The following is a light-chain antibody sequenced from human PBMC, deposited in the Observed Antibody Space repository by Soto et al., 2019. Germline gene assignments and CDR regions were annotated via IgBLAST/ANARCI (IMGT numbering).Light chain of an antibody. CDR3: SSYVGTTNLI. J-gene: IGLJ2*01. CDR1: STDFGSYDL. Sequence: QSALTQPASVSGSPGQSITISCTGASTDFGSYDLVSWYQHHPGKAPKLMIYEVNKRHSGFSSRCSGSKSGNTASLTISGLQGEDEADYYCSSYVGTTNLIFGGGTKLAVL. CDR2: EVN. V-gene: IGLV2-23*02.